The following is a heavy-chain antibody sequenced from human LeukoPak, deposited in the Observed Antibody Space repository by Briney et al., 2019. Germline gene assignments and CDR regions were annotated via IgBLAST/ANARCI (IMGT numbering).Heavy chain of an antibody. D-gene: IGHD3-3*01. J-gene: IGHJ4*02. V-gene: IGHV3-7*01. Sequence: GGSLRLSCAASGFTFSSYWMSWVRQAPGKGLEWVANIKQDGSEKYYVDAVKGRFTISRDNAKNSLYLQMNSLRAEDTAVYYCARRFMSGYYTALDYWGQGTLVTDSS. CDR3: ARRFMSGYYTALDY. CDR1: GFTFSSYW. CDR2: IKQDGSEK.